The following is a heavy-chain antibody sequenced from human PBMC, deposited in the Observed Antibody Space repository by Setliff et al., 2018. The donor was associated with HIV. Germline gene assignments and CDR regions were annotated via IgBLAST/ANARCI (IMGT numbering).Heavy chain of an antibody. CDR3: AMVIGWNDAGDY. D-gene: IGHD1-1*01. V-gene: IGHV4-34*01. CDR1: GGSFSGHY. CDR2: INHSGST. J-gene: IGHJ4*02. Sequence: SETLSLTCAVYGGSFSGHYWSWIRQPPGKGPEWIGEINHSGSTNSNPSLKSRVTIAVDTSKNQFSLKLSFVTAADTAVYYCAMVIGWNDAGDYWGRGTLVTVS.